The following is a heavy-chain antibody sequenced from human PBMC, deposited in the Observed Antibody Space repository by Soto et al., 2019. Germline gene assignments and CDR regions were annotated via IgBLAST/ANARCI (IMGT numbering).Heavy chain of an antibody. CDR1: GFTFSSYG. CDR3: ARRYCRGGSCYLDY. D-gene: IGHD2-15*01. J-gene: IGHJ4*02. CDR2: IWYDGSNK. Sequence: QVQLVESGGGVVQPGRSLRLSCAASGFTFSSYGMHWVRQAPGKGLEWVAVIWYDGSNKYYADSVKGRFTISRDNSKNTLYLQMNSLRAEDTAVYYCARRYCRGGSCYLDYWGQGTLVTVSS. V-gene: IGHV3-33*01.